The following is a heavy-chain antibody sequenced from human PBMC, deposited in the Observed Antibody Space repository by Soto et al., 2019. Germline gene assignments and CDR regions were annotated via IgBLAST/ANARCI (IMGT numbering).Heavy chain of an antibody. CDR3: ARGLVSGWFGELNAHLRYYGMDV. J-gene: IGHJ6*02. CDR2: INHSGST. Sequence: QVQLQQWGAGLLKPSETLSLTCAVYGGSFSGYYWSWIRQPPGKGLEWIGEINHSGSTNYNPSLKSRVTISVDTSKDQFSLKLSSVTAADTAVYYCARGLVSGWFGELNAHLRYYGMDVWGQGTTVTVSS. CDR1: GGSFSGYY. D-gene: IGHD3-10*01. V-gene: IGHV4-34*01.